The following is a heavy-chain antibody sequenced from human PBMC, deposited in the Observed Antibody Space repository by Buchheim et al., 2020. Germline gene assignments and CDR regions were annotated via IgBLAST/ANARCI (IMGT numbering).Heavy chain of an antibody. CDR2: INHSGST. CDR1: GGSFSGYY. CDR3: ARQGGERYCSSTSCYSYYYYGMDV. V-gene: IGHV4-34*01. J-gene: IGHJ6*02. Sequence: QVQLQQWGAGLLKPSETLSLTCAVYGGSFSGYYWSWIRQPPGKGLEWIGEINHSGSTNYNPSLKSRVTISLDTSKNQFSLKLSSVTAADTAVYYCARQGGERYCSSTSCYSYYYYGMDVWGQGTT. D-gene: IGHD2-2*02.